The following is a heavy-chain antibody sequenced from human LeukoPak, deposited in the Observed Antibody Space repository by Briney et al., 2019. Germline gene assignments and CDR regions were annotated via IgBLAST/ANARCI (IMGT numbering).Heavy chain of an antibody. CDR1: GITLISYN. D-gene: IGHD3-22*01. CDR3: ARSVTMIVDWFDP. J-gene: IGHJ5*02. Sequence: GGSLRLSCAASGITLISYNMNWVRQAPGKGLEWVSSISSDSNYIYYADSVKGRFTISRDDAKNSLYLQMNSLRAEDTAVYYCARSVTMIVDWFDPWGQGTLVTVSS. V-gene: IGHV3-21*01. CDR2: ISSDSNYI.